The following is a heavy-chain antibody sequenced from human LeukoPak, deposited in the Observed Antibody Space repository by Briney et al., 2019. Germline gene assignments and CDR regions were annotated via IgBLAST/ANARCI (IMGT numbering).Heavy chain of an antibody. J-gene: IGHJ5*02. CDR1: GYTFTSYY. CDR2: INPSGGST. D-gene: IGHD1-26*01. Sequence: GASVKVSRKASGYTFTSYYMHWVRQAPGQGLEWMGIINPSGGSTSYAQKFQGRVTMTRDMSTSTVYMELSSLRSEDTAVYYCARDLMGAYNWFDPWGQGTLVTVSS. V-gene: IGHV1-46*01. CDR3: ARDLMGAYNWFDP.